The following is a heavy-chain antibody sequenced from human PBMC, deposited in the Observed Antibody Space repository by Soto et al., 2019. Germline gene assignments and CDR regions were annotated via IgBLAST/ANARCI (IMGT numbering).Heavy chain of an antibody. D-gene: IGHD3-10*01. J-gene: IGHJ6*01. CDR3: ARVDRRFGELFLGYYYYGMDV. Sequence: QVQLVQSGAEVKKPGASVKVSCKASGYTFTSYGISWGRQAPGQGLEWMGRISAYNGNTNYAQKRQGRVTMTTDTSTSTAYMGLRSLRSDDTAVYYCARVDRRFGELFLGYYYYGMDVW. V-gene: IGHV1-18*01. CDR2: ISAYNGNT. CDR1: GYTFTSYG.